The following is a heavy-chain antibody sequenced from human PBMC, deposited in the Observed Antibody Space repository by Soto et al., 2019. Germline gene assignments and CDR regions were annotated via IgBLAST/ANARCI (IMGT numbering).Heavy chain of an antibody. CDR3: ARIYNWKDGPFDI. Sequence: SVKVSCKASGGTFSSYAISWVRQAPGQGLEWMGGIIPIFGTANYAQKFQGRVTITADKSTSTAYMELSSLRSEDTAVYYCARIYNWKDGPFDIWGQGTTVTVSS. V-gene: IGHV1-69*06. CDR2: IIPIFGTA. D-gene: IGHD1-1*01. J-gene: IGHJ3*02. CDR1: GGTFSSYA.